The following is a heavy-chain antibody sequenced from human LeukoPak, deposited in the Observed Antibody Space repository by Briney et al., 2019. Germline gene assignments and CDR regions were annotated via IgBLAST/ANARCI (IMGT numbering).Heavy chain of an antibody. V-gene: IGHV4-38-2*02. CDR2: IYHSGST. D-gene: IGHD3-22*01. CDR1: GYSISNGYY. CDR3: ARGIRTDSSGYHQPFFDY. J-gene: IGHJ4*02. Sequence: RSSETLSLTCTVSGYSISNGYYWGWIRQPPGKGLEWIGSIYHSGSTYYNPSLKSRVTISVDTSKNQFSLRLSSVTAADTAVYYCARGIRTDSSGYHQPFFDYWGQGTLVTVSS.